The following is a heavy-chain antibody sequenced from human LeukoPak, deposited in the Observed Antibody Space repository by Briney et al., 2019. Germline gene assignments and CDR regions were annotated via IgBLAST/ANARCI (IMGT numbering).Heavy chain of an antibody. CDR2: ISAYNGNT. CDR1: GYTFTSYG. Sequence: ASVKASCKASGYTFTSYGISWVRQAPGQGLEWMGWISAYNGNTNYAQKLQGRVTMTTDTSTSTAYMELRSLRSDDTAVYYCARDWDRIQLWPEAFDYWGQGTLVTVSS. V-gene: IGHV1-18*01. D-gene: IGHD5-18*01. J-gene: IGHJ4*02. CDR3: ARDWDRIQLWPEAFDY.